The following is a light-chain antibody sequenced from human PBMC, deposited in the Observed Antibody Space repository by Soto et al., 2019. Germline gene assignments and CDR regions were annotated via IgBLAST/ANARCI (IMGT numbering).Light chain of an antibody. J-gene: IGKJ5*01. CDR1: QSLVHSDGNTY. CDR3: QQRKHWPPIT. CDR2: DSS. Sequence: DAVLIQSPVSLPVTLGQPASISCRSTQSLVHSDGNTYLNWYQQRPGQPPRLLIFDSSNRATGVPVRFSGSGSGTVFTLTIGSLEPEDSAVYYCQQRKHWPPITFGQGTRLEI. V-gene: IGKV2-30*02.